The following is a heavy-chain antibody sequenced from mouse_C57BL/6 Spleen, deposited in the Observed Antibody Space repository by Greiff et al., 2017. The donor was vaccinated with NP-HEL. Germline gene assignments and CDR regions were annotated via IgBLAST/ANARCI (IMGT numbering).Heavy chain of an antibody. D-gene: IGHD4-1*01. CDR2: IYPGDGDT. Sequence: QVQLKQSGPELVKPGASVKISCKASGYAFSSSWMNWVKQRPGKGLEWIGRIYPGDGDTNYNGKFKGKATLTADKSSSTAYMQLSSLTSEDSAVYYCARGPNWALYYFDYWGQGTTLTVSA. V-gene: IGHV1-82*01. J-gene: IGHJ2*01. CDR3: ARGPNWALYYFDY. CDR1: GYAFSSSW.